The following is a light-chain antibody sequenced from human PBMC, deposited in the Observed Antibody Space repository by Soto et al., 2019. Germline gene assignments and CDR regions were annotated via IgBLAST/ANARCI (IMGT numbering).Light chain of an antibody. CDR1: SRDVGGYNY. V-gene: IGLV2-14*01. CDR3: RSYTGSSPLL. J-gene: IGLJ2*01. CDR2: EVS. Sequence: QSALTQPASVSGSPGQSITISCTGTSRDVGGYNYVSWYHQHPGKAPKLMIYEVSNRPSGVSNRFSGSKSGKTASLTISGLQAEAEGDYYCRSYTGSSPLLFGGGTKLPVL.